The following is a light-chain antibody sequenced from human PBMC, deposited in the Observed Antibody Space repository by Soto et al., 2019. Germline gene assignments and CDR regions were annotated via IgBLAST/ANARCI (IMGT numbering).Light chain of an antibody. J-gene: IGLJ2*01. CDR1: NIGSKS. CDR2: YDS. Sequence: SYELTQPPSVSVAPGKTARITCGGNNIGSKSVHWSQQKPGQAPVLVISYDSDRPSGIPERFSGSNSGNTATLTISGVEAGDEADYYCQVWDSSSDHVVFGGGTKLTVL. CDR3: QVWDSSSDHVV. V-gene: IGLV3-21*04.